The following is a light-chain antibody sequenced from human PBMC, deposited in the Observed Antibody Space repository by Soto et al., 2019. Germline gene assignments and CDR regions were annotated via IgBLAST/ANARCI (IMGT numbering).Light chain of an antibody. CDR2: DAS. CDR3: QQRSNWPPIT. V-gene: IGKV3D-20*02. J-gene: IGKJ5*01. Sequence: EIVLTQSPGTLSLSPGERATLSCRASQSVTSSYLAWYQQKPGQAPRLLIYDASNRATGIPARFSGSGSGTEFNLTISSLQSEDFAVYYCQQRSNWPPITFGQGTRLEIK. CDR1: QSVTSSY.